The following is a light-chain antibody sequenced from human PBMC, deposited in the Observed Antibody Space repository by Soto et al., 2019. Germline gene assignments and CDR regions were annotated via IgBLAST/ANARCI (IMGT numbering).Light chain of an antibody. J-gene: IGKJ1*01. Sequence: AIQMTQSPSSLSASVGDRVTITCRASQGIRNYLGWYQQKPGKAPKLLIYAASTLQSGVPSRFSGSGSDTDFTLSINNLQPEDFATYYCLQDYKYPRTFGQGTKVDIK. CDR2: AAS. CDR1: QGIRNY. V-gene: IGKV1-6*01. CDR3: LQDYKYPRT.